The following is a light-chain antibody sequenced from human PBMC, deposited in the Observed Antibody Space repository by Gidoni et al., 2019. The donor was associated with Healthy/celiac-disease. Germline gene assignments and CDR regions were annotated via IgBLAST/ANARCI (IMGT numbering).Light chain of an antibody. Sequence: DIQMHQSTSSLSASVGDRVTITCQASQNISSYLNWYQQKPGKAPKLLIYAASSLQSGVPSRFSGSGSGTDFTLTISSLQPEDFATYYCQQSYSTPRGFXGXTKVEIK. CDR2: AAS. J-gene: IGKJ4*01. V-gene: IGKV1-39*01. CDR1: QNISSY. CDR3: QQSYSTPRG.